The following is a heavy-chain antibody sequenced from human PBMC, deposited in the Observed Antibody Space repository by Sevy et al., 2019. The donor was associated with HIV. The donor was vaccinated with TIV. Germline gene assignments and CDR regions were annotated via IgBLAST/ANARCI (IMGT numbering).Heavy chain of an antibody. V-gene: IGHV3-21*01. D-gene: IGHD3-10*01. CDR1: GFTFSSYS. CDR3: ARPYGSGSWEAFDI. CDR2: ISGSSNYI. J-gene: IGHJ3*02. Sequence: GGSLRLSCAASGFTFSSYSMNWVRQAPGKGLEWVSSISGSSNYIYYADSVKCRFTVSRDNAKNSLYLQLKSLRAEDTAVYYCARPYGSGSWEAFDIWGQGTMVTVSS.